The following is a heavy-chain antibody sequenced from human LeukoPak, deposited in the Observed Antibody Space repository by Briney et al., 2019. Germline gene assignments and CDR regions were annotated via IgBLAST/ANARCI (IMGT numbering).Heavy chain of an antibody. CDR2: INHSGST. CDR3: ARGSPPYDSSGYYHY. V-gene: IGHV4-34*01. D-gene: IGHD3-22*01. Sequence: GSLRLSCEASGFTFSSYSMNWVRQPPGKGLEWIGEINHSGSTNYNPSLKSRVTISVDTSKNQFSLKLSSVTAADTAVYYRARGSPPYDSSGYYHYWGQGTLVTVSS. J-gene: IGHJ4*02. CDR1: GFTFSSYS.